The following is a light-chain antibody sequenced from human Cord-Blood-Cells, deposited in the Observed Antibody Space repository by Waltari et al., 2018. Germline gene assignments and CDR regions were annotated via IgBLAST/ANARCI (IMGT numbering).Light chain of an antibody. CDR3: QQSYSTPPT. CDR2: AAS. J-gene: IGKJ4*01. V-gene: IGKV1-39*01. CDR1: QSMSSY. Sequence: DIHMTQSPSSLSASVGDRLTITCRASQSMSSYLNCYQQKPGKAPKLLIYAASSLQSGVPSRFSGSGSGTEFTLTISSLQPEDFATYYCQQSYSTPPTFGGGTKVEIK.